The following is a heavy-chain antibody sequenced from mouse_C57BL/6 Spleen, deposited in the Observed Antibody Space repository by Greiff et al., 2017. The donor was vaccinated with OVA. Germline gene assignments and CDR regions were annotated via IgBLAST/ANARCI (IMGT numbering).Heavy chain of an antibody. CDR1: GYTFTSYW. Sequence: VQLQQPGAELVRPGSSVKLSCKASGYTFTSYWMHWVKQRPIQGLEWIGNIDPSDSETHYNQKFKDKATLTVDKSSSTAYMQLSSLTSEDSAVYYCARGGLYYAMDYWGQGTSVTVSS. CDR2: IDPSDSET. V-gene: IGHV1-52*01. J-gene: IGHJ4*01. CDR3: ARGGLYYAMDY.